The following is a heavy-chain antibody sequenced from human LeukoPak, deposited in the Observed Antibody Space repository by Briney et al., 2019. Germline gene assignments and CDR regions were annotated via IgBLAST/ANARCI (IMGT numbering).Heavy chain of an antibody. J-gene: IGHJ6*02. D-gene: IGHD3-22*01. CDR1: GGSISSSNW. Sequence: SETLSLTCAVSGGSISSSNWWSWVRQPPGKGLEWIGEIYHSGSTNYNPSLKSRVTISVDKSKNQFSLKLSSVTAADTAVYYCARDPSPADSSGYLTGPGYYYGMDVWGQGTTVTVSS. CDR2: IYHSGST. CDR3: ARDPSPADSSGYLTGPGYYYGMDV. V-gene: IGHV4-4*02.